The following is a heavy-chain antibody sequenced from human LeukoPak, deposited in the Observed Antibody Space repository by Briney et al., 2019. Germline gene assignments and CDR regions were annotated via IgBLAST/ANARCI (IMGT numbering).Heavy chain of an antibody. CDR3: ARVRGYSSGWYAVWFDP. V-gene: IGHV1-69*06. Sequence: ASVKVSCKASGGIFSSYAISWVRQAPGQGLEWMGGIIPIFGTANYAQKFQGRVTITADRSTSTAYMELSSLRSEDTAVYYCARVRGYSSGWYAVWFDPWGQGTLVTVSS. CDR2: IIPIFGTA. D-gene: IGHD6-19*01. CDR1: GGIFSSYA. J-gene: IGHJ5*02.